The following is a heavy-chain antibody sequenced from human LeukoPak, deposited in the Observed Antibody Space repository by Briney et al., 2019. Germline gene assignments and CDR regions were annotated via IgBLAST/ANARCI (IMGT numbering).Heavy chain of an antibody. Sequence: GASVKVSCKDCGYTFTGYCLHWVRLAPGEGLEWTGWINPNSGGTDYAQQFQGRVTMTRVRSVSTAYMDPSGLLSDDRALDCDAGQLGQPPWGYDYWGQGTLGTVSS. CDR2: INPNSGGT. CDR1: GYTFTGYC. V-gene: IGHV1-2*02. CDR3: AGQLGQPPWGYDY. J-gene: IGHJ4*02. D-gene: IGHD3-16*01.